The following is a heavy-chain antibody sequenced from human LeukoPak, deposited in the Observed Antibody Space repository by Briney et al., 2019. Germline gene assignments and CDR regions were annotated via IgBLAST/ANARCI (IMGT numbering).Heavy chain of an antibody. CDR2: IHPGDSDT. CDR1: GYSFTSYW. Sequence: GESLKISCKGSGYSFTSYWIGWVRQMPGKGLEWMGIIHPGDSDTRYSPSFQGQVTISADKSISTAYLQWSSLKASDTAMYYCARLETSSGYYFGAFDIWGQGTMVTVSS. D-gene: IGHD3-22*01. J-gene: IGHJ3*02. V-gene: IGHV5-51*01. CDR3: ARLETSSGYYFGAFDI.